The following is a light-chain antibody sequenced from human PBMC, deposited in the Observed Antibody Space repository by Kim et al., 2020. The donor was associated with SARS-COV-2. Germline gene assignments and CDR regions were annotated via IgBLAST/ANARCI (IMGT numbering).Light chain of an antibody. Sequence: EIVMTQSPATLSVSPGERVTLSCRASQSVSSNLAWYQHKSGQAPRLLIFGASTRATGIPARFSGSGSGTDLTLTISSLQSEDFAIYYCQQYNNWPPWTFGQGTKVDIK. V-gene: IGKV3-15*01. CDR1: QSVSSN. CDR2: GAS. J-gene: IGKJ1*01. CDR3: QQYNNWPPWT.